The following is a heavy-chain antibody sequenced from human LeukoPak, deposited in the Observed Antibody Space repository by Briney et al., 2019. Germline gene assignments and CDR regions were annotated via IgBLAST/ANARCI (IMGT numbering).Heavy chain of an antibody. CDR2: ISSSGRTM. J-gene: IGHJ6*03. D-gene: IGHD1-26*01. V-gene: IGHV3-48*03. Sequence: GSLRLSCAASGFTFSSYEMNWARQAPGKGLEWVSYISSSGRTMSYADSVKGRFTISRDNAKNSLYLQRNSLKTEGTGVYYCVRLSLGAMNYYMDVWGKGTTVTISS. CDR1: GFTFSSYE. CDR3: VRLSLGAMNYYMDV.